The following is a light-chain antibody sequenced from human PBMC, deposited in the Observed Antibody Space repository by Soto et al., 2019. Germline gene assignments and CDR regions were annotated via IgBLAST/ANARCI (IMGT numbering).Light chain of an antibody. CDR1: QSVTSNY. V-gene: IGKV3-11*01. J-gene: IGKJ5*01. CDR3: QQRSNWPPEIT. Sequence: EIVMTQSPATLSVSPGERATLSCGASQSVTSNYSAWYQQRPGQAPRLLIFGASNRATGIPARFSGSGSGTDFTLTISSLEPEDFAVYYCQQRSNWPPEITFGQGTRLEIK. CDR2: GAS.